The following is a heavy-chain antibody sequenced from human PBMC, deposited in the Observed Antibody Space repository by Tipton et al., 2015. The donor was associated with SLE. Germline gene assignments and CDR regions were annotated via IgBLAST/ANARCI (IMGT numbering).Heavy chain of an antibody. Sequence: SLRLSCAASGFSFSSYDMNWVRQGPGKGLEWVSFIRGSGSTVYYADSVKGRFTISRDNAKNSLYLQMNSLRAEDTAVYYCARDHFGFDIWGQGTMVTVAS. CDR1: GFSFSSYD. V-gene: IGHV3-48*03. D-gene: IGHD2/OR15-2a*01. J-gene: IGHJ3*02. CDR3: ARDHFGFDI. CDR2: IRGSGSTV.